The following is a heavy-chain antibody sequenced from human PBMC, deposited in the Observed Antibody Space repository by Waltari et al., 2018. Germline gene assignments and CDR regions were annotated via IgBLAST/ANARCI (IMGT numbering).Heavy chain of an antibody. CDR3: AREEASDAFDI. CDR2: ISGRGGGT. J-gene: IGHJ3*02. Sequence: EVQLLESGGGLVQPGGSLRLSCAASGFTFSSYAMSWVRQAPGKGLEWVPAISGRGGGTYYADSGKGRLTIARDNSKNRLYLQMNSLRSEDTAVYYCAREEASDAFDIWGQGTMVTVAS. CDR1: GFTFSSYA. V-gene: IGHV3-23*01.